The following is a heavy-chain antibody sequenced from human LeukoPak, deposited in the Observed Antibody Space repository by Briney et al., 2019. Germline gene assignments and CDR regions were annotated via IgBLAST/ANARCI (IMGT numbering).Heavy chain of an antibody. J-gene: IGHJ4*02. D-gene: IGHD2-2*02. V-gene: IGHV3-48*01. CDR2: ISSSSSTI. Sequence: GGSLRLSCAAPGFTFSSYSMNWVRQAPGKGLEWVSYISSSSSTIYYADSVKGRFTISRDNAKNSLYLQMNSLRAEDTAVYYCARDLLSIVVVPAAIATGGDWGQGTLVTVSS. CDR1: GFTFSSYS. CDR3: ARDLLSIVVVPAAIATGGD.